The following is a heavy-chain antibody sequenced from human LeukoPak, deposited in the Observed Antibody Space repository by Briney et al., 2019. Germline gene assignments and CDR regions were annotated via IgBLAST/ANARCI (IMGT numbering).Heavy chain of an antibody. CDR1: GYTLTELS. V-gene: IGHV1-24*01. D-gene: IGHD6-13*01. CDR3: ATAVVAAAPYYFDY. J-gene: IGHJ4*02. CDR2: FDPEDGET. Sequence: ASVKDSCKVSGYTLTELSMHWVRQAPGKGLEWMGGFDPEDGETIYAQKFQGRVTMTEYTSTDTAYMELSSLRSEDTAVYYCATAVVAAAPYYFDYWGQGTLVTVSS.